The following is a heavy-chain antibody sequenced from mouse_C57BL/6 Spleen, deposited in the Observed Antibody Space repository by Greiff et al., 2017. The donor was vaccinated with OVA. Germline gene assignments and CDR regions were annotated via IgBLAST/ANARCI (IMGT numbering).Heavy chain of an antibody. J-gene: IGHJ3*01. V-gene: IGHV14-1*01. CDR3: TTEGSIYYGNPAWFAY. CDR1: GFNIKDYY. Sequence: VQLKESGAELVRPGASVKLSCTASGFNIKDYYMHWVKQRPEQGLEWIGRIDPEDGDTEYAPKFQGKASMTADTSSNTAYLQLSSLTSEDTAVYYCTTEGSIYYGNPAWFAYWGQGTLVTVSA. D-gene: IGHD2-1*01. CDR2: IDPEDGDT.